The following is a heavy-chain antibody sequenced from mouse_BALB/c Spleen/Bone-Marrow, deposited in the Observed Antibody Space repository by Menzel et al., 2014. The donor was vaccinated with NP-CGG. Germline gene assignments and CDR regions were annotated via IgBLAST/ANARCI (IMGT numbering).Heavy chain of an antibody. D-gene: IGHD2-1*01. J-gene: IGHJ2*01. CDR1: GYSFTSYY. CDR2: IFPGSGNT. CDR3: ARSGYVGNYPYFDY. V-gene: IGHV1-66*01. Sequence: VKLVESGPELVKPGASVKISCKASGYSFTSYYIHWVKQRPGQGLEWIGWIFPGSGNTKYNEKFKGKATVTADTSSSTAYMQLSSLTSEDSAVYFCARSGYVGNYPYFDYWGQGTTLTVSS.